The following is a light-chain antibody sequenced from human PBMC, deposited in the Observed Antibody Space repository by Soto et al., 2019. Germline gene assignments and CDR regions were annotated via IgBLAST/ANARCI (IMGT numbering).Light chain of an antibody. J-gene: IGLJ2*01. CDR3: SSYTGRSVI. V-gene: IGLV2-14*01. Sequence: QSALTQPASVSGSPGQSITISCSGTLSDVGGQTSVSWYRQDPGKAPQLILYDVTRRPSGVPKRFSGSRSGSKASLTVSGLQAEDEATYYCSSYTGRSVIFGGGTKLTVL. CDR1: LSDVGGQTS. CDR2: DVT.